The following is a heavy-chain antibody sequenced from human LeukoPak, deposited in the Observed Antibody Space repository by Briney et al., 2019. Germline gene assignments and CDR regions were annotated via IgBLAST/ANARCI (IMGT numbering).Heavy chain of an antibody. J-gene: IGHJ4*02. CDR2: IHHSGTT. D-gene: IGHD1-26*01. CDR3: ARHPPRQTWDFDY. CDR1: GYSIGSGYY. V-gene: IGHV4-38-2*02. Sequence: SETLSLTCTVSGYSIGSGYYWDWIRQSPGKGLEWIGSIHHSGTTYYNPSLKSRITISMDSPRDHFSLTLRSATAADTAVYYCARHPPRQTWDFDYWGQGTLVIVSS.